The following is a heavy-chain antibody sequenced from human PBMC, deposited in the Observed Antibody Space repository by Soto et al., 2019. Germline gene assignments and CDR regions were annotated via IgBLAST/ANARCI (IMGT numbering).Heavy chain of an antibody. CDR3: AKDSHDGFDI. J-gene: IGHJ3*02. Sequence: GGSLRLSCAASGFTFSSYGMHWVRQAPGKGLEWVAVISLDGTNKYYADSVKGRFTISRDNSKNTLYLQMNSLRAEDTTLYFCAKDSHDGFDIWGQGTMVTVSS. V-gene: IGHV3-30*18. CDR2: ISLDGTNK. CDR1: GFTFSSYG.